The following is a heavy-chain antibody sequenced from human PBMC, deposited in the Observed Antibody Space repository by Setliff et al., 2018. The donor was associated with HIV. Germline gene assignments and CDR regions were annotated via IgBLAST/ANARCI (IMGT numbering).Heavy chain of an antibody. CDR3: ARGSYGDYEGSAEYLQH. CDR1: GDSISSYY. J-gene: IGHJ1*01. V-gene: IGHV4-4*07. Sequence: PSETLSLTCTVSGDSISSYYWNWIRQPAGKGLEWIGRIYTSGSTSYNPSLKSRVTMSVDTFKNQFSLKLSSVTAADTAVYYCARGSYGDYEGSAEYLQHWGQGTLVTVSS. CDR2: IYTSGST. D-gene: IGHD4-17*01.